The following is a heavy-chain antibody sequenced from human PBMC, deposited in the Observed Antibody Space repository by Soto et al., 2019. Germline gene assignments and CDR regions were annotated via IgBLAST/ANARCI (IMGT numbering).Heavy chain of an antibody. CDR1: GFTFSSYS. CDR3: AIDLAMVRGVNCIDL. D-gene: IGHD3-10*01. Sequence: GGSLRLSCAASGFTFSSYSMNWVRQAPGKGLEWVSSISSSSSYIYYADSVKGRFTISRDNAKNSLYLQMNSLRAEDTAVYYCAIDLAMVRGVNCIDLWGQAILVTGSS. J-gene: IGHJ5*02. CDR2: ISSSSSYI. V-gene: IGHV3-21*01.